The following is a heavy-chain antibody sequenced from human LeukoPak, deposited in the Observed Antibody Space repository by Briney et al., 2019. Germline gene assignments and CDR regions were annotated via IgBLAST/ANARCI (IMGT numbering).Heavy chain of an antibody. V-gene: IGHV3-53*01. CDR2: IYSDGRT. CDR3: ARVEGGDYFDY. D-gene: IGHD3-16*01. Sequence: GGSLRLSCAASGFTVSSNYMSWVRQAPGKGLEWVSVIYSDGRTYYADSVKGRFTISRDNSKNTLYLQMNSLRAEDTAVYYCARVEGGDYFDYWGQGTLVTVSS. J-gene: IGHJ4*02. CDR1: GFTVSSNY.